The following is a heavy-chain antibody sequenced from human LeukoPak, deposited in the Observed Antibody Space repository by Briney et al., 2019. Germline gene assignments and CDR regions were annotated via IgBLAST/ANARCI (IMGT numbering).Heavy chain of an antibody. D-gene: IGHD3-3*01. V-gene: IGHV3-64*01. J-gene: IGHJ4*02. CDR1: GFTFSSYA. CDR2: ISSNGGST. CDR3: ARMYYDFWSGYYDY. Sequence: PGGSLRLSCAASGFTFSSYAMHWVRLAPGKGLEYVSAISSNGGSTYYANSVKGRFTISRDNSKNTLYLQMGSLRAEDMAVYYCARMYYDFWSGYYDYWGQGTLVTVSS.